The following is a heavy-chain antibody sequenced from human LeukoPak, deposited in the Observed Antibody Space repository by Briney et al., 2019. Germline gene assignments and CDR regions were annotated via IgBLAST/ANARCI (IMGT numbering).Heavy chain of an antibody. Sequence: ASVKVSCKACGCTFSSYAISWVRQAPGHGLEWMGRIIPILGIANYAQKFQGRVTITADKSTSTAYLELSSLRSEDTAVYYCARGLPSGSYYLGENWFDPWGQGTLVTVSS. D-gene: IGHD3-10*01. CDR1: GCTFSSYA. CDR3: ARGLPSGSYYLGENWFDP. J-gene: IGHJ5*02. CDR2: IIPILGIA. V-gene: IGHV1-69*04.